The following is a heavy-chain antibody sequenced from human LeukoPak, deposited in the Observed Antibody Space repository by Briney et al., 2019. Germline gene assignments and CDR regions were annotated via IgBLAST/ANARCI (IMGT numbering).Heavy chain of an antibody. CDR3: ASEYSSGWFSVYYYYYGMDV. CDR1: GFTFSSYA. CDR2: ISYDGSNK. V-gene: IGHV3-30*04. Sequence: PGRSLRLSCAASGFTFSSYAMHWVRQAPGKGLEWVAVISYDGSNKYYADSVKGRFTISRDNSKNTLYLQMNSLRAEDTAVYYCASEYSSGWFSVYYYYYGMDVWGQGTTVTVSS. D-gene: IGHD6-19*01. J-gene: IGHJ6*02.